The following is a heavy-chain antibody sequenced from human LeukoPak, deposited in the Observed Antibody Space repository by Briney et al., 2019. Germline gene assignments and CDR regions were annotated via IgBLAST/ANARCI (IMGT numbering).Heavy chain of an antibody. V-gene: IGHV1-2*02. CDR1: GYTFTGYY. CDR3: TRHRHKYYDSSGYLPY. Sequence: SVKVSCKASGYTFTGYYMHWVRQAPGQGLEWMGWINPNSGGTNYAQKFQGRVTMTRDTSISTAYMELSRLRADDTAVYYCTRHRHKYYDSSGYLPYWGQGTLVTVSS. J-gene: IGHJ4*02. D-gene: IGHD3-22*01. CDR2: INPNSGGT.